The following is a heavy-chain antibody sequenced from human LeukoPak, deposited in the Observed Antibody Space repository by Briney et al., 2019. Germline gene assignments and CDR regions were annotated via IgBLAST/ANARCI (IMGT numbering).Heavy chain of an antibody. CDR1: GYTFTGYY. CDR3: AREVSGWSEYFQH. CDR2: INPDSGGT. J-gene: IGHJ1*01. V-gene: IGHV1-2*02. Sequence: ASVKVSCKASGYTFTGYYIQWMRQAPGQGLEWMGWINPDSGGTKYAQSLQGRVTMTRDTSISTAYMELSRLRSDDTAVYYCAREVSGWSEYFQHWGQGTLVTVSS. D-gene: IGHD6-19*01.